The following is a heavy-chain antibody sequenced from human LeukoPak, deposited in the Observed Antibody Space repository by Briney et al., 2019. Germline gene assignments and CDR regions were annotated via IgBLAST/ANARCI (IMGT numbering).Heavy chain of an antibody. D-gene: IGHD1-14*01. CDR2: INHSGST. CDR1: GGSFSGYY. Sequence: PSETLSLTCAVYGGSFSGYYWSWIRQPPGKGLEWIGEINHSGSTNYNPSPKSRVTISVDTSKNQFSLKLSSVTAADTAVYYCARDPPGGWFDPWGQGTLVTVSS. CDR3: ARDPPGGWFDP. J-gene: IGHJ5*02. V-gene: IGHV4-34*01.